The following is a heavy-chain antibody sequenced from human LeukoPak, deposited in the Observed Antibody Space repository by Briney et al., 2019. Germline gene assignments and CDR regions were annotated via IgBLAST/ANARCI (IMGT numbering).Heavy chain of an antibody. CDR3: ARSLGFIDY. D-gene: IGHD7-27*01. J-gene: IGHJ4*02. CDR1: GDSVSCNSAA. CDR2: TYYRSKWFN. V-gene: IGHV6-1*01. Sequence: SQTLSLNCAISGDSVSCNSAAWHWIRQSPSRGLEWLGKTYYRSKWFNGYAVSVKGRITINPDTSKNQFSLQLNSVTPEDTAVYYCARSLGFIDYWGQGTLVTVSS.